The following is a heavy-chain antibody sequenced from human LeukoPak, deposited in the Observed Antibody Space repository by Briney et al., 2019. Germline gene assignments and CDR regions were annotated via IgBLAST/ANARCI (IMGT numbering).Heavy chain of an antibody. V-gene: IGHV4-61*02. D-gene: IGHD6-19*01. CDR1: VFSSGDYY. Sequence: SQTLSLTCTVSVFSSGDYYWSWIRQPAGKGLEWIGRISTSGSTNYNPSLKSRVTISGDTSKNQLSLKLISVTAADTAVYYCARETSLMGYSGGLGFNYWGQGTLVTVSS. CDR3: ARETSLMGYSGGLGFNY. CDR2: ISTSGST. J-gene: IGHJ4*02.